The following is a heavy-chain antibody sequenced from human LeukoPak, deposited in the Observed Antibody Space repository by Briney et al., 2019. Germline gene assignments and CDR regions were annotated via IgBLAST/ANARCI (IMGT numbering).Heavy chain of an antibody. CDR1: GFTFSTYA. CDR3: ARYYDGFDY. J-gene: IGHJ4*02. Sequence: PGGSLRLSCAASGFTFSTYAMSWVRQAPGKGREWVSSIGRSAGSTFYADSVKGRFTISRDNAKNSLYLQMNSLRAEDTAVYYCARYYDGFDYWGQGTLVTVSS. V-gene: IGHV3-23*01. D-gene: IGHD3-9*01. CDR2: IGRSAGST.